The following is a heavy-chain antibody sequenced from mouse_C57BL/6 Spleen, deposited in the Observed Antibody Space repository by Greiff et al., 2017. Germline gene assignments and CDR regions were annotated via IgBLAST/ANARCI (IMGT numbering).Heavy chain of an antibody. J-gene: IGHJ2*01. CDR2: INPSSGYT. D-gene: IGHD1-1*01. Sequence: QVQLQQSGAELAKPGASVKLSCKASGYTFTSYWMHWVKQRPGQGLEWIGYINPSSGYTKYNQKFKDKATLTANKSSSTAYMQLSSLTYEDSAVYDCASSYGSSYVDCWGQGTTLTVSS. CDR3: ASSYGSSYVDC. V-gene: IGHV1-7*01. CDR1: GYTFTSYW.